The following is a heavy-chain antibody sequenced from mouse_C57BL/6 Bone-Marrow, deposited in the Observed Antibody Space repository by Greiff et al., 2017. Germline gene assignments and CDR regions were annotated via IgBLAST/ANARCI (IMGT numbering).Heavy chain of an antibody. D-gene: IGHD2-5*01. CDR3: ASHDSNSWFAY. Sequence: VQLQQPGAELVRPGTSVKVSCKASGYTFTSYWMHWVKQRPGQGLEWIGGIDPSDSYTNYNQKFKGKATLTVDTSSSTAYMQLSSLTSEDSAVYYCASHDSNSWFAYWGQGTLVTVSS. CDR2: IDPSDSYT. V-gene: IGHV1-59*01. CDR1: GYTFTSYW. J-gene: IGHJ3*01.